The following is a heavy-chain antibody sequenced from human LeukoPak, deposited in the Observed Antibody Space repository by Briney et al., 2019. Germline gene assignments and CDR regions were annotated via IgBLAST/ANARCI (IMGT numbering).Heavy chain of an antibody. D-gene: IGHD3-10*01. CDR3: ARHHPGTYYPHYYYGLDI. CDR2: VYYSGSA. Sequence: PSETLSATCTVSVGSIGGYYWSWIRQPPGKGLEWIGYVYYSGSAKYNPSLKSRVIISVDTSKNQFSLSLSSATAADTAVYYCARHHPGTYYPHYYYGLDIWGQGTTVTVSS. J-gene: IGHJ6*02. V-gene: IGHV4-59*08. CDR1: VGSIGGYY.